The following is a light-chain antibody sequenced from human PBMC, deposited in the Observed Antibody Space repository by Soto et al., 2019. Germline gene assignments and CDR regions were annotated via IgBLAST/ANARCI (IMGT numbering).Light chain of an antibody. Sequence: QSALTQPASVSGSPGQSITISCTGSSSDVGGYDYVSWYQQHPGKAPKLMIYEVNNRPSGVSNRFSGSKSGNTASLTISGLQAEDDADYYCSSYTVTSTLAFGGGTKLTVL. CDR3: SSYTVTSTLA. J-gene: IGLJ3*02. CDR1: SSDVGGYDY. CDR2: EVN. V-gene: IGLV2-14*01.